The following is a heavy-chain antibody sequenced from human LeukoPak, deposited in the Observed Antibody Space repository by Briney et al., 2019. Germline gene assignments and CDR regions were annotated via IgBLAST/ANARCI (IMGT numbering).Heavy chain of an antibody. V-gene: IGHV1-18*01. CDR1: GYTFTSYG. D-gene: IGHD3-3*01. CDR3: ARVSPYYDFWSGYYTDY. CDR2: ISAYNGNT. J-gene: IGHJ4*02. Sequence: ASVKVSCKASGYTFTSYGISWVRQAPGQGLEWMGWISAYNGNTSYAQKLQGRVTMTTDTSTSTAYMELRSLRSDDTAVYYCARVSPYYDFWSGYYTDYWGLGTLVTVSS.